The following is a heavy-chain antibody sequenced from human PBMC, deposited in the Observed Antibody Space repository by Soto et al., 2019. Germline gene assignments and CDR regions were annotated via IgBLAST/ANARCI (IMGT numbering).Heavy chain of an antibody. Sequence: EVQLVESGGGLVQPGGSLRLSCAASGITFSSHAMNWVRQAPGKGLECVASIRATSATYYADSVKGRFIISRDNPKDSLFLQMNSLRAVDTAVYYSLVGDYNWGQGTLVTVSS. J-gene: IGHJ4*02. CDR1: GITFSSHA. CDR2: IRATSAT. V-gene: IGHV3-48*01. CDR3: LVGDYN. D-gene: IGHD4-17*01.